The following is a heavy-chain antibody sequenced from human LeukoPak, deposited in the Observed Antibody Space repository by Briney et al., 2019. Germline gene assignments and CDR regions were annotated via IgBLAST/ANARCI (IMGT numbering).Heavy chain of an antibody. CDR1: GFPFIEYS. J-gene: IGHJ4*02. CDR2: IGIDSGNT. Sequence: PGGSLRLSCTASGFPFIEYSMNWVRQAPGKGLEWISYIGIDSGNTKYADSVRGRFTISADKAKNSLYLQMNSLRVEDTAVYYCAREHNYDFDNWGQGTLVSVAS. D-gene: IGHD1-1*01. V-gene: IGHV3-11*06. CDR3: AREHNYDFDN.